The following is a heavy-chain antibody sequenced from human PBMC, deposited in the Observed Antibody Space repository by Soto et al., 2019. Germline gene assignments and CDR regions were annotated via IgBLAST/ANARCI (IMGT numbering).Heavy chain of an antibody. V-gene: IGHV1-69*02. CDR1: GGTFSSYT. CDR2: IIPILGIA. Sequence: QVQLVQSGAEVKKPGSSVKVSCKASGGTFSSYTISWVRQAPGQGLEWMGRIIPILGIANYAQKFQGRVTTTADKSTSTAYMELSSLRSEDTPVYYGARQPGDYGWVDHWGQGTLVTVSS. D-gene: IGHD4-17*01. J-gene: IGHJ4*02. CDR3: ARQPGDYGWVDH.